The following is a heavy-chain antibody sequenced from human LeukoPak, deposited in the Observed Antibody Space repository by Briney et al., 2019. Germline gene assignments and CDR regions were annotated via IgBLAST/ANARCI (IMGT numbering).Heavy chain of an antibody. CDR2: ISAYNGNT. Sequence: ASVKVSCKASGYTFTSYGIIWVRQAPGQGLEWMGWISAYNGNTNYAQKLQGRVTMTTDTSTSTAYMELRSLRSDDTAVYYCARVKLVHGWFDPWGQGTLVTVSS. V-gene: IGHV1-18*01. J-gene: IGHJ5*02. CDR3: ARVKLVHGWFDP. CDR1: GYTFTSYG. D-gene: IGHD1/OR15-1a*01.